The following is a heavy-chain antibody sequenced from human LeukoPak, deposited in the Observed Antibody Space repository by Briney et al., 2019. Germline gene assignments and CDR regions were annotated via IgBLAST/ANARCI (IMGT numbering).Heavy chain of an antibody. Sequence: GGSLRLSCAASGFAFSNYAVAWVRQAPGKGLEWVSGISASGVGTYYADSVKGRFTISRDNSKNTLYLQMDSLRAEDSALYYCAKDRTGYSGYGYYYYYMDVWGKGTTVTVSS. CDR2: ISASGVGT. D-gene: IGHD5-12*01. J-gene: IGHJ6*03. CDR3: AKDRTGYSGYGYYYYYMDV. V-gene: IGHV3-23*01. CDR1: GFAFSNYA.